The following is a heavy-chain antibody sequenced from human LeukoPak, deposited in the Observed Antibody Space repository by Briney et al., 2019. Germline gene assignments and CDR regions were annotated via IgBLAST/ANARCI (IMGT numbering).Heavy chain of an antibody. V-gene: IGHV4-31*03. CDR2: IYYSGSA. Sequence: PSQTLSLTCTVSGGSISSGGYYWSWIRQHPGKGLEWIGYIYYSGSAYYNPSLKSRVTISVDTSTNQFSLKLTSVTAADTAVYFCARAPHSSDNRLDSWGQGTLVTVSS. CDR1: GGSISSGGYY. CDR3: ARAPHSSDNRLDS. D-gene: IGHD6-25*01. J-gene: IGHJ5*01.